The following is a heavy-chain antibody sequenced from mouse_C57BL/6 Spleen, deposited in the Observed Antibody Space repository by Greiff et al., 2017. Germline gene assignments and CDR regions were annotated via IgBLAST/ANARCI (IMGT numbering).Heavy chain of an antibody. CDR2: INPNNGGT. J-gene: IGHJ1*03. CDR3: ARFRSSWYFDV. Sequence: EVQLQQSGPELVKPGASVKISCKASGYTFTDYYMNWVKQSHGKSLEWIGDINPNNGGTSYNQKFKGKATLTVDKSSSTAYMELRSLTSEDSAVYYCARFRSSWYFDVWGTGTTVTVSS. V-gene: IGHV1-26*01. D-gene: IGHD1-1*01. CDR1: GYTFTDYY.